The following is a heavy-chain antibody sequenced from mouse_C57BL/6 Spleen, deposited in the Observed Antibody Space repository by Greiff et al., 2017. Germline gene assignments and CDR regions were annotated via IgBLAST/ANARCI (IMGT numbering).Heavy chain of an antibody. V-gene: IGHV1-64*01. J-gene: IGHJ4*01. Sequence: VQLQQPGAELVKPGASVKLSCKASGYTFTSYWMHWMKQRPGQGLEWIGMIHPNSGSTNYNEKFKSKATLTVDKSSSTAYMQLSSLTSEDSAVYYCAIYYDYDRVYAMDYWGQGTSVTVSS. CDR3: AIYYDYDRVYAMDY. D-gene: IGHD2-4*01. CDR1: GYTFTSYW. CDR2: IHPNSGST.